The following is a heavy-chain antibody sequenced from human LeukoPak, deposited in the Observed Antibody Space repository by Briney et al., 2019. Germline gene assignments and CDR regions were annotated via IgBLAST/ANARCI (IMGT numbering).Heavy chain of an antibody. V-gene: IGHV4-59*08. J-gene: IGHJ6*02. Sequence: SDTLSLTCTVSGRPISSYYWRWLRQPPAKGLEWIGYIYYSGSTNYNPSLKSRVNISVDTSKKQFSLKLSSVTAADSAVYYCACLSIIYDMDVWGQGTTVTVSS. D-gene: IGHD1-14*01. CDR1: GRPISSYY. CDR2: IYYSGST. CDR3: ACLSIIYDMDV.